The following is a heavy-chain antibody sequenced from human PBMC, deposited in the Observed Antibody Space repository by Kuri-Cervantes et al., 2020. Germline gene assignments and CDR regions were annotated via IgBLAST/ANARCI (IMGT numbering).Heavy chain of an antibody. D-gene: IGHD2-15*01. CDR1: GFTFSSYW. V-gene: IGHV3-74*01. CDR2: INSDGSST. CDR3: ARQELGYCSGGSCYSGGTLFDY. Sequence: ETLSLTCAASGFTFSSYWMHWVRQAPGKGLVWVSRINSDGSSTSYADSVKGRFTISRDNAKNTLYLQMNSLRAEDTAVYYCARQELGYCSGGSCYSGGTLFDYWGQGTLVTVSS. J-gene: IGHJ4*02.